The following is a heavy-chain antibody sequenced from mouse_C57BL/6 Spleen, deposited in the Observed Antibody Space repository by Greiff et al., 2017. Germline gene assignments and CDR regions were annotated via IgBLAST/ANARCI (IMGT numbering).Heavy chain of an antibody. Sequence: VQLQQSGPELVKPGASVKLSCKASGYAFSSSWMNWVQQRPGKGLEWIGRIYPGGGDTNYNGKFKGKATLTADKYSSTAYMQLSSLTSEDSAVYFCARSEEGPDDWGQGTTLTVSS. V-gene: IGHV1-82*01. CDR1: GYAFSSSW. CDR3: ARSEEGPDD. CDR2: IYPGGGDT. J-gene: IGHJ2*01. D-gene: IGHD3-3*01.